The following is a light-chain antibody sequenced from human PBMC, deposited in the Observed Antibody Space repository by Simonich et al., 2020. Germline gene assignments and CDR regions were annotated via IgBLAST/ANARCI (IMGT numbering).Light chain of an antibody. V-gene: IGLV6-57*01. CDR3: QSYDSSNVV. J-gene: IGLJ2*01. CDR1: SGSIASNY. Sequence: NFMLTQPHSVSESPGKTVTISCTRSSGSIASNYVQWYQQRPGRSPTTVIYEDNQRPSGVPDRFSGSIDSSSNSASLPISGLKTEDEADYYCQSYDSSNVVFGGGTKLTVL. CDR2: EDN.